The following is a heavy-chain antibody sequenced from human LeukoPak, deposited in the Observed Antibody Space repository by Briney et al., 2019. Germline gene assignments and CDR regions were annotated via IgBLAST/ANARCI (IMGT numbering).Heavy chain of an antibody. CDR1: GGSISSYY. J-gene: IGHJ4*02. V-gene: IGHV4-59*01. D-gene: IGHD3-22*01. Sequence: PSENLSLNCTVSGGSISSYYWSWIRQPPGKGLEWIGYIYYSGSTNYNPSLKSRVTISVDTSKNQFSLKLSSVTAADTAVYYCATGTYYYDSSGYRGYYFDYWGQGTLVTVSS. CDR2: IYYSGST. CDR3: ATGTYYYDSSGYRGYYFDY.